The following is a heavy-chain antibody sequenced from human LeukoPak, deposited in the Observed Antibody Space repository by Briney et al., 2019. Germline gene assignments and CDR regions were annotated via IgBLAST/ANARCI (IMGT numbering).Heavy chain of an antibody. CDR3: ARDRISGRGYNGFLDY. Sequence: PGGSLRLSCITSGFAFNTYAMHWVRQAPGKGLEWISYISPASNTIYYADSVKGRFTISRDNSKNTLYLQMNSLRAEDTAVYYCARDRISGRGYNGFLDYWGQGTLVTVSS. D-gene: IGHD5-12*01. CDR2: ISPASNTI. V-gene: IGHV3-48*01. CDR1: GFAFNTYA. J-gene: IGHJ4*02.